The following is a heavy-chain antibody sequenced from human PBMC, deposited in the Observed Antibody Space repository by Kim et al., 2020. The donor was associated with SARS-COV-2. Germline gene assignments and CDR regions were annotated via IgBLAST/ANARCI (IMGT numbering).Heavy chain of an antibody. J-gene: IGHJ5*02. CDR1: GGTFSSYA. D-gene: IGHD3-3*01. Sequence: SVKVSCKASGGTFSSYAISWVRQAPGQGLEWMGGIIPIFGTANYAQKFQGRVTITADESTSTAYMELSSLRSEDTAVYYCARVGQLDDFPKLNWFDPWGQGTLVTVSS. CDR2: IIPIFGTA. CDR3: ARVGQLDDFPKLNWFDP. V-gene: IGHV1-69*13.